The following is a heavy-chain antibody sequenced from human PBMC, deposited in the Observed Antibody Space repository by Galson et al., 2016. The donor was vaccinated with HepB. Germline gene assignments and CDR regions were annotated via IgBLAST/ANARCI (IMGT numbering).Heavy chain of an antibody. J-gene: IGHJ6*02. D-gene: IGHD5-12*01. CDR1: GGTFSIYA. V-gene: IGHV1-69*13. CDR3: ARANIVGTKANHFHGMDV. Sequence: SVKVSCKASGGTFSIYAISWVRQAPGQGLEWMGGIIPLFDITNCAQRFEGRVTVTADDSTSTVYMEMSSLRSEDTAVYYCARANIVGTKANHFHGMDVWGQGTTVTVSS. CDR2: IIPLFDIT.